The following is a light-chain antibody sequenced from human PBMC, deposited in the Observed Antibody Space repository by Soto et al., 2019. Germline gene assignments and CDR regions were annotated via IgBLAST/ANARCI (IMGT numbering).Light chain of an antibody. CDR2: GAS. CDR1: QSVSNDF. Sequence: ELVCPPSPGIPSLSPGERAHLSGRASQSVSNDFLAWYQQKPGQDHRLLIYGASTRATDVKDRFSGSGSGTEFTLTISGLQSEDFALYFCQKYNNWPFSCGPGTRREIK. V-gene: IGKV3D-15*01. J-gene: IGKJ5*01. CDR3: QKYNNWPFS.